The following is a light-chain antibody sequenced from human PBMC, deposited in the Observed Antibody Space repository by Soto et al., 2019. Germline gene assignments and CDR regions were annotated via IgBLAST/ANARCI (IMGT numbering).Light chain of an antibody. Sequence: DIQMTQSPSTLSASVGDRVTITCRASQSISSWLAWYQQKPGKAPKLLIYKAFTLESGVPSSFSGSGSGTEFTLTISSLQPDDFATYYCQQYNSYPWTFGQGTKVDIK. CDR3: QQYNSYPWT. CDR1: QSISSW. V-gene: IGKV1-5*03. CDR2: KAF. J-gene: IGKJ1*01.